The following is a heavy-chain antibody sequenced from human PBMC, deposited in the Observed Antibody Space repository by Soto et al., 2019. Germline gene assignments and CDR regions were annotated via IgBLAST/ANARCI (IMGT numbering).Heavy chain of an antibody. CDR3: ARDGESSGYLYFQH. CDR2: IIPIFGTA. J-gene: IGHJ1*01. Sequence: QVQLVQSGAEVKKPGSSVKVSCKASGGTFSSHAISWVRQAPGQGLEWMGGIIPIFGTANYAQKFQGRVTITADESTSTAYMELSSLRSEDTAVYYCARDGESSGYLYFQHWGQGTLVTVSS. CDR1: GGTFSSHA. V-gene: IGHV1-69*12. D-gene: IGHD3-22*01.